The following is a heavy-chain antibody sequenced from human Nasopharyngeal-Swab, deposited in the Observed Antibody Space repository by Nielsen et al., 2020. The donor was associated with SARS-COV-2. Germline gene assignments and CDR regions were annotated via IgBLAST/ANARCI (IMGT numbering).Heavy chain of an antibody. CDR2: ISAYNGNT. D-gene: IGHD2-2*01. J-gene: IGHJ6*02. CDR3: ASPGGIYCSSTSCYSDYYYYYGMDV. CDR1: GYTFTSYG. Sequence: ASVKVSCKASGYTFTSYGISWVRQAPGQGLEWMGWISAYNGNTNYAQKLQGRVTMTTDTSTSTAYMELRSLRSDDTAVYYCASPGGIYCSSTSCYSDYYYYYGMDVWGQGTTDTVSS. V-gene: IGHV1-18*01.